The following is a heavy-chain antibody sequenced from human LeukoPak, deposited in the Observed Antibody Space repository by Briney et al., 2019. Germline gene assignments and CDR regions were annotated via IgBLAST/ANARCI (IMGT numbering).Heavy chain of an antibody. Sequence: GGSLRLSCAASGFTFSSYWMHWVRQAPGKGLVWVSRINTDGSSTTYADSAKGRFTLCRDNAKNTLYLQMSSLRGEDTAVYYCARGVNGDSRFDPWGQGTLVTVSS. CDR3: ARGVNGDSRFDP. CDR2: INTDGSST. V-gene: IGHV3-74*01. CDR1: GFTFSSYW. J-gene: IGHJ5*02. D-gene: IGHD4-17*01.